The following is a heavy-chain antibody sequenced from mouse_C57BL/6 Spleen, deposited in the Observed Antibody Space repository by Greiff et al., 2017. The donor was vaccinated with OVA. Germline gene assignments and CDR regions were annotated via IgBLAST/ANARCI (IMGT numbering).Heavy chain of an antibody. CDR1: GYTFTSYW. CDR2: IDPSDSYT. J-gene: IGHJ2*01. Sequence: VQLQQPGAELVKPGASVKLSCKASGYTFTSYWMQWVKQRPGQGLEWIGEIDPSDSYTNYNQKSKGKATLTVDTSSSTAYMQLSSLTSEDSAVYYCARLGSNYGGYFDYWGQGTTLTVSS. D-gene: IGHD2-5*01. CDR3: ARLGSNYGGYFDY. V-gene: IGHV1-50*01.